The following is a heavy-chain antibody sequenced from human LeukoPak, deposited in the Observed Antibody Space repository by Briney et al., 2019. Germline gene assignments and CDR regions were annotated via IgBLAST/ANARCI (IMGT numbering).Heavy chain of an antibody. CDR3: AKPKAASSGTGRYFDH. Sequence: GGSLRLSCAASGFTFSNYAMSWVRQAPGQGLELFAAISGSGDSTYYADSVNGRFTVSRDNSKNTLYLQMSGLRAEDTALYYCAKPKAASSGTGRYFDHWGQGTLVTVSS. J-gene: IGHJ4*02. CDR2: ISGSGDST. CDR1: GFTFSNYA. V-gene: IGHV3-23*01. D-gene: IGHD6-13*01.